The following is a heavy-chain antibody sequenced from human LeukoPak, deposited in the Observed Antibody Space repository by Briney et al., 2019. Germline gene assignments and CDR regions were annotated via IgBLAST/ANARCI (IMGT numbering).Heavy chain of an antibody. CDR2: IWYDGSNK. Sequence: GGSLRLSCAASGFTFSSYGMHWVRQAPGKGLEWVAVIWYDGSNKYYADSVKGRFTISRDNSKNTLYLQMNSLRAEDTAVYYCARTRGTQASSAFDIWGQGTMVTVSS. CDR3: ARTRGTQASSAFDI. D-gene: IGHD3-10*01. J-gene: IGHJ3*02. CDR1: GFTFSSYG. V-gene: IGHV3-33*01.